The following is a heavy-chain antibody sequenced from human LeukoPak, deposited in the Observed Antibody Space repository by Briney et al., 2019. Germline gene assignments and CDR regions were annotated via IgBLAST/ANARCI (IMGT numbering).Heavy chain of an antibody. J-gene: IGHJ4*02. Sequence: EASVKVSCKASGYTFTSYAMNWVRQAPGQGLEWMGWINTNTGNPTYAQGFTGRFVFSLDTSVSTAYLQISSLKAEDTAVYYCARDPLPLYYDSSGYSPDFDYWGQGPDFDYWGQGTLVTVSS. CDR3: ARDPLPLYYDSSGYSPDFDYWGQGPDFDY. D-gene: IGHD3-22*01. V-gene: IGHV7-4-1*02. CDR1: GYTFTSYA. CDR2: INTNTGNP.